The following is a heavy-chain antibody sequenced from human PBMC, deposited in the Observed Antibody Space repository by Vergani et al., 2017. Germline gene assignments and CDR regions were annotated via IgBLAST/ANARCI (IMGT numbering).Heavy chain of an antibody. CDR1: GFTFSSHA. V-gene: IGHV3-23*01. D-gene: IGHD5-24*01. CDR2: IKNTGVST. J-gene: IGHJ4*02. Sequence: EVQLLQSEGAVVQPGRSLRLSCVASGFTFSSHAMSWVRQGHGQGLEWVSSIKNTGVSTHYADSVKGRFTISRDNSKNTLYLQMNSLRVEDTAVYYCGRGSHNYNWGQETLVTVSS. CDR3: GRGSHNYN.